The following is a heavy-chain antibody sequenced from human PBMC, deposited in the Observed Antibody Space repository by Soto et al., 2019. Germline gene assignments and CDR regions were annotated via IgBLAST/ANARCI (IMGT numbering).Heavy chain of an antibody. CDR1: GFTFSSYA. V-gene: IGHV3-30-3*01. J-gene: IGHJ6*02. CDR2: ISYDGSNK. D-gene: IGHD6-13*01. CDR3: ASPRIAAAGTGYYYGMDV. Sequence: QVQLVESGGGVVQPGRSLRLSCAASGFTFSSYAMHWVRQAPGKGLEWVAVISYDGSNKYYADSVKGRFTISRDNSKNTLYLQMNSLRGEDTAVYYCASPRIAAAGTGYYYGMDVWGQGTTVTVSS.